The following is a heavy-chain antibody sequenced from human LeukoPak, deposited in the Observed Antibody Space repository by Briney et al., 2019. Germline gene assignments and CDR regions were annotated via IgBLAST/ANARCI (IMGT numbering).Heavy chain of an antibody. CDR2: INHSGST. V-gene: IGHV4-34*01. J-gene: IGHJ4*02. Sequence: SETLSLTCAVDGGSFIGYYWRWSRPPPGKGLEWSGEINHSGSTTYNPSLKSRVTISVDTSKNHFSLKLSSVTAADTAVYYCAREESIGGATNCIDYWGQGTLVTVSS. CDR3: AREESIGGATNCIDY. CDR1: GGSFIGYY. D-gene: IGHD1-26*01.